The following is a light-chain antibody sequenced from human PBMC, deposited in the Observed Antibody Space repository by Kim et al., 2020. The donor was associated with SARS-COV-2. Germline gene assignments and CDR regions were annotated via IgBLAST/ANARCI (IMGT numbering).Light chain of an antibody. V-gene: IGKV1-39*01. Sequence: DIQMTQSPSSLSASIRDRVTITCQTSQPISTYLNWYQQKPGRAPKLLIFAASTLQSGVPSRFSGTGSGTGFTLTISDLQLEDLASYFCQQSYNTPYTFGQGTKLEI. CDR2: AAS. CDR3: QQSYNTPYT. CDR1: QPISTY. J-gene: IGKJ2*01.